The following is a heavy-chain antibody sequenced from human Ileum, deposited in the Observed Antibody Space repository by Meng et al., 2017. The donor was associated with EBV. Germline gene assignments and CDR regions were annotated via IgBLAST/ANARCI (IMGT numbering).Heavy chain of an antibody. CDR1: AYTFAGYY. J-gene: IGHJ2*01. Sequence: QVQLVQSGAEVXXXXXSVKVSXXASAYTFAGYYMHWVRQAPGQGPEWMGRINPNSGGANYAQKFQGRVTMTRDTSISTAYMELSRLRSDDTAVYYCAREGLVGDLRYFDLWGRGTLVTVSS. CDR2: INPNSGGA. V-gene: IGHV1-2*06. CDR3: AREGLVGDLRYFDL. D-gene: IGHD3-16*01.